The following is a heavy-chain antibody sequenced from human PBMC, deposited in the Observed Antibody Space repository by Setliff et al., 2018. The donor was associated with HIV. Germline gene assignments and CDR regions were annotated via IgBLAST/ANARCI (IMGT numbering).Heavy chain of an antibody. Sequence: PSETLSLTCTVSGGSISSGNYYWSWIRQPAGKGLEWIGRIYTSGSTKYNPSLKRRVTISVDASKNQFSLKLSSVTAADTAVYYCASLPPLYDSSGYYFDYWGQGTLVTVSS. CDR3: ASLPPLYDSSGYYFDY. V-gene: IGHV4-61*02. D-gene: IGHD3-22*01. J-gene: IGHJ4*02. CDR2: IYTSGST. CDR1: GGSISSGNYY.